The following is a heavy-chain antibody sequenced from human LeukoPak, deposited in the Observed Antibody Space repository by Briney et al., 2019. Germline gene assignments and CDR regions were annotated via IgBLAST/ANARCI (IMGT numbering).Heavy chain of an antibody. J-gene: IGHJ4*02. CDR1: GGSFSGYY. CDR2: INHSGST. CDR3: ARGATRIQLWLGY. Sequence: SETLSLTCAVYGGSFSGYYWNWIRQPPGKGLEWSGEINHSGSTNDNPSLKSRVTISVDTSKNQFSLKLSSVTAADTAVYYCARGATRIQLWLGYWGQGTLVTVSS. V-gene: IGHV4-34*01. D-gene: IGHD5-18*01.